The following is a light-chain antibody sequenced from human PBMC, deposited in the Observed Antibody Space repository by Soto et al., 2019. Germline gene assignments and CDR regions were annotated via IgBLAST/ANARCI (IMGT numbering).Light chain of an antibody. CDR1: QSVSSSF. CDR3: QQYVSSPWA. CDR2: GAS. V-gene: IGKV3-20*01. Sequence: ELVFAQSPGTLSLSPGESATLSCRASQSVSSSFLAWYQQKAGQAPRLLIYGASRRATGIPDRFSGRGSGTDFTLTISRLEPEDFAVYYCQQYVSSPWAFGQGTKVDI. J-gene: IGKJ1*01.